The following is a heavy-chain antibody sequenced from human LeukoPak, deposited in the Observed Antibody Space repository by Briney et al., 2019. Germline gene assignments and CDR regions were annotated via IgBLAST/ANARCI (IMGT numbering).Heavy chain of an antibody. CDR3: ARAPDIVVVVAATPSPPGNWFDP. CDR1: GGSISSSDW. Sequence: PSETLSLTCAVSGGSISSSDWWSWVRQPPGKGLEWIGEIYHSGSTNYNPSLKSRVSISVDKSKNQFSLKLSSVTAADTAVYYCARAPDIVVVVAATPSPPGNWFDPWGQGTLVTVSS. CDR2: IYHSGST. D-gene: IGHD2-15*01. J-gene: IGHJ5*02. V-gene: IGHV4-4*02.